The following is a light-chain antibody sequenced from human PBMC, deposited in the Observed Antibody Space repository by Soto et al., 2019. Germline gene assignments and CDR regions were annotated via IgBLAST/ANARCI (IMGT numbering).Light chain of an antibody. Sequence: QSALTQPASVSGSPGQSITISCTGTSSDVGGYNYVSWYQQHPGKAPKLMIYDVNTRPSGVSIRFSGSKSGNSASLTISGLQAEDEADYYGSSYTSSISFGGGTKLTVL. CDR3: SSYTSSIS. J-gene: IGLJ2*01. CDR1: SSDVGGYNY. CDR2: DVN. V-gene: IGLV2-14*01.